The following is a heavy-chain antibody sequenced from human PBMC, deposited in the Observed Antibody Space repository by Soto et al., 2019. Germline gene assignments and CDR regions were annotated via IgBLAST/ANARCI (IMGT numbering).Heavy chain of an antibody. CDR2: ISHGGST. V-gene: IGHV4-34*01. CDR3: AVLIGGSNYFDY. CDR1: GGSFSGYY. J-gene: IGHJ4*02. D-gene: IGHD3-16*01. Sequence: ETLSLTCAVQGGSFSGYYWSWIRQPPGKGLEWIGEISHGGSTSYSTSLKSRLTISQDTSKNQFSLSLSSVTAADTGVYYCAVLIGGSNYFDYWGQGALVTVSS.